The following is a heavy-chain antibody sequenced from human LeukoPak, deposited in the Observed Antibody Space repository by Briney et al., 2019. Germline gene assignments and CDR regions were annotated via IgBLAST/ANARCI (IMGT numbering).Heavy chain of an antibody. CDR1: GFTFSNYW. Sequence: GGSLRLSCAASGFTFSNYWMHWVRRAPGKGLVWVSRINTDGSSTNYADSVKGRFTISRDNSKNTLFLQMDFLRAEDTATYHCVTAGASGTYGRFDPWGQGTLVTVSS. CDR2: INTDGSST. D-gene: IGHD3-10*01. J-gene: IGHJ5*02. CDR3: VTAGASGTYGRFDP. V-gene: IGHV3-74*01.